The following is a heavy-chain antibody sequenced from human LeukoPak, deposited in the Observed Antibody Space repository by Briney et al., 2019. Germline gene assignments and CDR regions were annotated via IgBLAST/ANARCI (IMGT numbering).Heavy chain of an antibody. CDR2: FDPEVGKT. CDR3: ATRYCSGGSCPNYYYYINV. D-gene: IGHD2-15*01. Sequence: GASVKVSCKVSGYTLTELSMHWVRQAPGKGLEWMGGFDPEVGKTIYAQKFQGGVTMTEDTSTDTAYMELSSLRSEDTAVYYCATRYCSGGSCPNYYYYINVWGKGTTVTISS. J-gene: IGHJ6*03. V-gene: IGHV1-24*01. CDR1: GYTLTELS.